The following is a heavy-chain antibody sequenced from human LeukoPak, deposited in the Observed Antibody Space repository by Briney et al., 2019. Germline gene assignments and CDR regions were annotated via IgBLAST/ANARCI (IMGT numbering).Heavy chain of an antibody. J-gene: IGHJ6*02. CDR3: ARGGSSWSYAMDV. CDR1: GGSIKSHY. V-gene: IGHV4-59*11. Sequence: SETLSLTCTVSGGSIKSHYWSWIRQTPGKGLEWIGCIYESGSTYHNPSLKSRVTISVDMSKNQFSLKVSSVTAAGTAVYYCARGGSSWSYAMDVWSQGTTVTVSS. D-gene: IGHD6-13*01. CDR2: IYESGST.